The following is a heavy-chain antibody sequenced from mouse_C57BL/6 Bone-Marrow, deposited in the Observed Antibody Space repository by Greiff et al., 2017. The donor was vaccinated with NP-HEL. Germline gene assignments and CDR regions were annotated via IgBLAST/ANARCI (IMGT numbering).Heavy chain of an antibody. CDR1: GYTFTDYN. CDR3: ARSYYGSSYGAY. CDR2: INPNNGGT. V-gene: IGHV1-18*01. D-gene: IGHD1-1*01. Sequence: VQLQQFGPELVKPGASVKIPCKASGYTFTDYNMDWVKQSHGKSLEWIGDINPNNGGTIYNQKFKGKATLTVDKSSSTAYMELRSLTSEDTAVYYCARSYYGSSYGAYWGQGTLVTVSA. J-gene: IGHJ3*01.